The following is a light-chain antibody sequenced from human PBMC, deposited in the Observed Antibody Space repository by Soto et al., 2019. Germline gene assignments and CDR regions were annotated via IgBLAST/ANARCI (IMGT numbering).Light chain of an antibody. CDR2: DVS. Sequence: QYALTQPASVSGSPGQSITISCTGTSSDVGGYNYVSWYQQHPCKAPKLMIYDVSNRPSGVSNRFSGAKSGNTASLTISGLQAEDEADYYCSSYTSSSTLGVFGTGTKLTVL. CDR3: SSYTSSSTLGV. CDR1: SSDVGGYNY. J-gene: IGLJ1*01. V-gene: IGLV2-14*01.